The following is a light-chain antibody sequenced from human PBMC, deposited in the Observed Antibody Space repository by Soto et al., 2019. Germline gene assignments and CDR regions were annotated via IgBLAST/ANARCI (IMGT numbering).Light chain of an antibody. CDR2: GAS. CDR1: QSVSSSY. J-gene: IGKJ1*01. Sequence: EIVLTQSPGTLSLSPGERATLSCRASQSVSSSYLAWYQQKPGQAPRLLIYGASSRATGIPDRFSGSGSGTDFTHTFSRLEPEDFAVYYCQQYGSSPETYGQGTKVEIK. CDR3: QQYGSSPET. V-gene: IGKV3-20*01.